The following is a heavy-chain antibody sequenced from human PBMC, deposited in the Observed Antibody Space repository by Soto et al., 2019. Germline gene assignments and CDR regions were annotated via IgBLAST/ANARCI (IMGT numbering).Heavy chain of an antibody. CDR2: ISPGGDST. J-gene: IGHJ4*02. Sequence: PGGSLRLSCAASGFTFSTYAMNWVRQAPGKGLEWVSTISPGGDSTFYADSVKGRFTISRNNSKNTLYLEMSSRRAEDTAVYYCVKDVPGGGWISDYWGQGTLVTVSS. CDR1: GFTFSTYA. CDR3: VKDVPGGGWISDY. D-gene: IGHD2-21*01. V-gene: IGHV3-23*01.